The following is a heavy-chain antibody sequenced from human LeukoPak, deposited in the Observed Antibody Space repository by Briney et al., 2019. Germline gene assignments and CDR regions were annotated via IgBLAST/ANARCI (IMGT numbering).Heavy chain of an antibody. CDR3: ARAEINDYSRY. Sequence: SETLSLTCTVSGGSISGYFWAWIRRPAGKGLEWIGRIYSSGSTNYNLSLKSRVTTSVDTSKNQFSLKLTSVTAADTAVYYCARAEINDYSRYWGQGIPVIVSS. CDR1: GGSISGYF. D-gene: IGHD4-11*01. CDR2: IYSSGST. J-gene: IGHJ4*02. V-gene: IGHV4-4*07.